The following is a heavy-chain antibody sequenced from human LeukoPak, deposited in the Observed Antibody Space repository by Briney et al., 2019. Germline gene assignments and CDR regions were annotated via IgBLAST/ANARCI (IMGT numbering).Heavy chain of an antibody. V-gene: IGHV4-30-4*01. J-gene: IGHJ5*02. D-gene: IGHD2-2*01. CDR2: IFYSGST. Sequence: SETLSLTCTVSGGSISSGDYYWSWIRQPPGKGLEWIGYIFYSGSTYYNPSLKSRVIMSVDTSKNQFSLRLSSVTAAGTAVYYCARARTRYCSSSNCYLNWFDPWGQGTLVSVSS. CDR3: ARARTRYCSSSNCYLNWFDP. CDR1: GGSISSGDYY.